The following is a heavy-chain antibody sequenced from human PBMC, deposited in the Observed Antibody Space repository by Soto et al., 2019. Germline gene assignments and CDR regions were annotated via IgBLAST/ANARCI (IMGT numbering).Heavy chain of an antibody. Sequence: QVQLQESGPGLVKPSQTLSLTCTVSGGSISSGDYYWSWIRQPPGKSLEWIGYMYYSGSTYYNPSLKSRVTISVDTSTNQFSLKLSSVTAADTAVYYCARVMVRGVPFDYWGLGTLVTVSS. J-gene: IGHJ4*02. CDR3: ARVMVRGVPFDY. D-gene: IGHD3-10*01. CDR2: MYYSGST. V-gene: IGHV4-30-4*01. CDR1: GGSISSGDYY.